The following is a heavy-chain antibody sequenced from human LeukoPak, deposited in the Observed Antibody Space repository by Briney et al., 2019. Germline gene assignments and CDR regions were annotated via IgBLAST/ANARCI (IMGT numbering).Heavy chain of an antibody. CDR3: ARVVHYYDSSGYYGY. Sequence: GASVKVSCKASGYTFTGYYMHWVRQAPGQGLEWMGWINPNSGGTNYAQKFQGRVTMTRDTSISTAYMELSRLRSDDTAVYYCARVVHYYDSSGYYGYWGQGTLVTVSS. J-gene: IGHJ4*02. D-gene: IGHD3-22*01. CDR2: INPNSGGT. V-gene: IGHV1-2*02. CDR1: GYTFTGYY.